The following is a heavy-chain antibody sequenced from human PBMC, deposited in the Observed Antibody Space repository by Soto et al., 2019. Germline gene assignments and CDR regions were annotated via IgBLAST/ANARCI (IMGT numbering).Heavy chain of an antibody. CDR1: GFTFSNYA. V-gene: IGHV3-23*01. Sequence: EVQLLESGGGLVQPGGSLRLSCAASGFTFSNYAMNWVRQAPGKGLEWVSVISGSGGSTYYADSVKGRFTISRDNSKNTLYLQVNSLRAEDTAVYYCASRSSGWYFDYWGQGTLVTVSS. J-gene: IGHJ4*02. CDR3: ASRSSGWYFDY. CDR2: ISGSGGST. D-gene: IGHD6-19*01.